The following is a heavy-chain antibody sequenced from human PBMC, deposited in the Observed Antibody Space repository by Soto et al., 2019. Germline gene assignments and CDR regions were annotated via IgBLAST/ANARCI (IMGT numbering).Heavy chain of an antibody. V-gene: IGHV5-51*01. J-gene: IGHJ4*02. Sequence: PGESLKISCTGSGYRFTSYWIAWVRQVPGKGLELMGIIYPGDFDTRYNPSFQGQVTISVDRSIRTAYLQWNSLRATDTAMYYCAGGYKSGLSLHTYYFDXWGQGTLVTVSX. CDR1: GYRFTSYW. CDR3: AGGYKSGLSLHTYYFDX. CDR2: IYPGDFDT. D-gene: IGHD2-15*01.